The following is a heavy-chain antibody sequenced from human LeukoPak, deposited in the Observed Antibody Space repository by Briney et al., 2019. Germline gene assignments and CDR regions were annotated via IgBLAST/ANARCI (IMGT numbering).Heavy chain of an antibody. CDR3: AKEKTTVISRGAFEI. J-gene: IGHJ3*02. CDR1: GFTFSDYG. V-gene: IGHV3-30*02. Sequence: GGSLRLSCAAPGFTFSDYGMHWVRQAPGKGLEWVTFIRSDGSYKSYAASVKGRFSISRDNSKNTFYLQMDSLTPEDTAVYYCAKEKTTVISRGAFEIWGHGTMVTVSS. CDR2: IRSDGSYK. D-gene: IGHD4-17*01.